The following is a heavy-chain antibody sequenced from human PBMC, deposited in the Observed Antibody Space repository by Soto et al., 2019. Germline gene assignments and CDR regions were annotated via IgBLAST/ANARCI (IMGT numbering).Heavy chain of an antibody. J-gene: IGHJ4*02. CDR3: AFPRNGDFVGSLDY. CDR2: ISGSGGTT. Sequence: EVQLLESGGGLVQPGGSLRLSCIASGFTFSSYVMSWVRQAPGKGLEWVSGISGSGGTTHYADSVKGRFTISRDNSKNTLYLQMNSLRAEDTAVYYCAFPRNGDFVGSLDYWGQGTLVTVSS. CDR1: GFTFSSYV. D-gene: IGHD4-17*01. V-gene: IGHV3-23*01.